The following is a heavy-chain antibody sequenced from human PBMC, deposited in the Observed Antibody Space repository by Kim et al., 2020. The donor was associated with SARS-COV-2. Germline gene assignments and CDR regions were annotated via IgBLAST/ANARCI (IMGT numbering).Heavy chain of an antibody. CDR2: DASNK. Sequence: DASNKYNANSMKGRFTIPRDNSKNTLYLQMNSLRAEDTAVYYCAKALLESWGQGTLVTVSS. D-gene: IGHD1-1*01. CDR3: AKALLES. V-gene: IGHV3-30*02. J-gene: IGHJ5*02.